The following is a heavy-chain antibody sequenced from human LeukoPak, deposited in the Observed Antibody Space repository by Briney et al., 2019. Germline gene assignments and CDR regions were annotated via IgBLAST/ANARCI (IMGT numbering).Heavy chain of an antibody. Sequence: ASVKVSCKASGYTFTSYDINWVRQATGQGLEWMGWMNPNSGNTGYAQKFQGRVTMTRDTSISTAYMELSRLRSDDTAVYYCASPDSSGYYYDYWGQGTLVTVSS. CDR1: GYTFTSYD. V-gene: IGHV1-8*01. CDR2: MNPNSGNT. J-gene: IGHJ4*02. D-gene: IGHD3-22*01. CDR3: ASPDSSGYYYDY.